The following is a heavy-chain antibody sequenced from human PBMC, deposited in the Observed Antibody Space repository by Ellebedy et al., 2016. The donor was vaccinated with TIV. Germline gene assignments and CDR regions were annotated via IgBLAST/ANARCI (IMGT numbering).Heavy chain of an antibody. CDR1: GGSISSSSYY. CDR2: IYYTGST. V-gene: IGHV4-39*01. J-gene: IGHJ4*02. CDR3: ARMRYCGGDCWYFDY. Sequence: MPSETLSLTCTVSGGSISSSSYYWGWIRQPPGKGLEWIGSIYYTGSTYYTPPLKSRVSISVDTSKNQFSLKLSSVTAADTAVYYCARMRYCGGDCWYFDYWGQGTLVTVSS. D-gene: IGHD2-21*02.